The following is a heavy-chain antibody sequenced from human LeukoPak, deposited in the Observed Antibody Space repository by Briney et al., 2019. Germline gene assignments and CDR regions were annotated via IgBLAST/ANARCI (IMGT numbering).Heavy chain of an antibody. D-gene: IGHD4-23*01. CDR1: GYTFTGYY. CDR2: INPNSGGT. CDR3: ARDSGGDYGGTNHPGY. V-gene: IGHV1-2*02. J-gene: IGHJ4*02. Sequence: GASVKVSCKASGYTFTGYYMHWVRQAPGQGLEWMGWINPNSGGTNYAQKFQGRITMTRDTSISTAYMELSRLRSDDTAVYYCARDSGGDYGGTNHPGYWGQGTLVTVSS.